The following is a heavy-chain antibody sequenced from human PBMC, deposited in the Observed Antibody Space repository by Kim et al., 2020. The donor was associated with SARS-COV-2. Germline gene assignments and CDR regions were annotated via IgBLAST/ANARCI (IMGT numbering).Heavy chain of an antibody. V-gene: IGHV4-34*01. CDR2: INHSGST. D-gene: IGHD2-2*01. CDR1: GGSFSGYY. Sequence: SETLSLTCAVYGGSFSGYYWSWIRQPPGKGLEWIGEINHSGSTNYNPSLKSRVTISVDTSKNQFSLKLSSVTAADTAVYYCARGYCSSTSCYPRFGWFDPWGQGTLVTVSS. J-gene: IGHJ5*02. CDR3: ARGYCSSTSCYPRFGWFDP.